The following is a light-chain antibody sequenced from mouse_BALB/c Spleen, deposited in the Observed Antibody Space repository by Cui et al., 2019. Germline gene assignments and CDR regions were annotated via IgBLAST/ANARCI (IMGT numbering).Light chain of an antibody. CDR1: SSVSY. V-gene: IGKV4-59*01. Sequence: QIVLTQSPAIMSASPGEKVTMTCSASSSVSYMHWHQQKSGTSPKRWIYDTSKLASGVPARFSGSGSGTSYSLTISSMEAEDAATYYCQQWSSNPPTFGSGTKLEIK. J-gene: IGKJ4*01. CDR3: QQWSSNPPT. CDR2: DTS.